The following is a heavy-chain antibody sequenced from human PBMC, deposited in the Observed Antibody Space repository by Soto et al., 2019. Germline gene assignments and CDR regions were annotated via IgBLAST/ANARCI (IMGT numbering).Heavy chain of an antibody. V-gene: IGHV3-74*01. D-gene: IGHD2-8*01. Sequence: GGSLRLSCAASGFTFSGYRMHWVRQPPGKGLECVSRISGDGSATNDANFVKGRFTISRDNAKNTLYLEMNSLRSEDTAVYYCARKDRNGGYYDYWGQGTLVTVSS. CDR2: ISGDGSAT. J-gene: IGHJ4*02. CDR3: ARKDRNGGYYDY. CDR1: GFTFSGYR.